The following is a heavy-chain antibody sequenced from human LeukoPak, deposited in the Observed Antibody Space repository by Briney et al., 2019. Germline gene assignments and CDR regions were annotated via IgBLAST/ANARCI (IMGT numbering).Heavy chain of an antibody. CDR3: ARAPNDVYPGYYYYMDV. Sequence: PSETLSLTCTVSGGSISSYYWSWIRQPAGKGLEWIGRIYTSGSTNYNPSLKSRVTMSVDTSKNQFSLKLSSVTAADTAVYYCARAPNDVYPGYYYYMDVWGKGTTVTVSS. CDR2: IYTSGST. CDR1: GGSISSYY. J-gene: IGHJ6*03. D-gene: IGHD1-1*01. V-gene: IGHV4-4*07.